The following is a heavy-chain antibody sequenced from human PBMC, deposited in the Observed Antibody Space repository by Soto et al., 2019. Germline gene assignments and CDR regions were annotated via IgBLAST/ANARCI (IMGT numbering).Heavy chain of an antibody. CDR1: GYRFSRYG. J-gene: IGHJ4*02. Sequence: QVQLVQSGGEVKKPGASVKVSCKASGYRFSRYGINWVRQAPRQGLEWMGWISTYDGNTQYAPKFQGRVSMTIDTSTTTAYLELRSLTSDDTAVYYCARDEEDANLMIVVLPGDYWGQGTLVSVSS. V-gene: IGHV1-18*01. CDR2: ISTYDGNT. CDR3: ARDEEDANLMIVVLPGDY. D-gene: IGHD2-21*01.